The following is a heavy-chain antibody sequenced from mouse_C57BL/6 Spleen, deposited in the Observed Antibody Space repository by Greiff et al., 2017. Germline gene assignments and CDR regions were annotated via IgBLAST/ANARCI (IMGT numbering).Heavy chain of an antibody. CDR2: ISDGGSYT. Sequence: EVKLVESGGGLVKPGGSLKLSCAASGFTFSSYAMSWVRQTPEKRLEWVATISDGGSYTYYPDNVKGRFTISRDNAKNNLYLQMGHLKSEDTAMYYGASCYGSSGGYYFDYWGQGTTLTVSS. CDR1: GFTFSSYA. D-gene: IGHD1-1*01. V-gene: IGHV5-4*03. J-gene: IGHJ2*01. CDR3: ASCYGSSGGYYFDY.